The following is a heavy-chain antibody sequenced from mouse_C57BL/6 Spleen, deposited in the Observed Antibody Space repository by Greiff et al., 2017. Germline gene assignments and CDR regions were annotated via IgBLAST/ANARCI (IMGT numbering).Heavy chain of an antibody. CDR2: ISSGSSTI. V-gene: IGHV5-17*01. Sequence: EVQLVESGGGLVKPGGSLKLSCAASGFTFSDYGMHWVRQAPEKGLEWVAYISSGSSTIYYADTVKGRFTITRDNAKNTLFLQMTSLRSEDTAMYYCARPGTTTLLWYFDVGGTGTTVTVSS. CDR3: ARPGTTTLLWYFDV. J-gene: IGHJ1*03. D-gene: IGHD1-1*01. CDR1: GFTFSDYG.